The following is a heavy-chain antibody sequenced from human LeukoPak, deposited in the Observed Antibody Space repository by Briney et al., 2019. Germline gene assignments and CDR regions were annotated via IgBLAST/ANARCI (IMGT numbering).Heavy chain of an antibody. D-gene: IGHD5-24*01. Sequence: PSETLSLTCTVSGGSISSYYWSWIRQPPGKGLEWIGYIYYSGTTNYNPSLKSRVTISADTSKNQFSLKLSSVTAADTAVYYCARDSWGDGYNYYWFDPWGQGTLVTVSS. V-gene: IGHV4-59*01. J-gene: IGHJ5*02. CDR3: ARDSWGDGYNYYWFDP. CDR1: GGSISSYY. CDR2: IYYSGTT.